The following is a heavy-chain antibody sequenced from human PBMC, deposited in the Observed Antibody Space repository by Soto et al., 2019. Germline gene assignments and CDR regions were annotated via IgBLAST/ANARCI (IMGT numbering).Heavy chain of an antibody. CDR3: AKVPCYSYGNEFDF. CDR1: GFTFDDYA. D-gene: IGHD5-18*01. J-gene: IGHJ4*02. CDR2: ISWNSGSI. V-gene: IGHV3-9*01. Sequence: LRLSCAASGFTFDDYAMHWVRQAPGKGLEWVSGISWNSGSIGYADSVKGRFTISRDNAKNSLYLQMNSLRAEDTALYYCAKVPCYSYGNEFDFWGQGTLVPVSS.